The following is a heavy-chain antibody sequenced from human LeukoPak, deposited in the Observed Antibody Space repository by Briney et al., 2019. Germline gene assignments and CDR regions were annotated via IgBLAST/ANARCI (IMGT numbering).Heavy chain of an antibody. D-gene: IGHD3-10*01. V-gene: IGHV3-23*01. J-gene: IGHJ4*02. CDR3: ARISVVSRSGPLDY. CDR2: IRSGAYT. Sequence: PGGSLRLSCAASGFTFSSYAMTWVRQAPGKGLEWVSTIRSGAYTYHADSVKGRLSVSRDNSKNTLYLEMNSLRAEDAAVYYCARISVVSRSGPLDYWGQGTLVTVSS. CDR1: GFTFSSYA.